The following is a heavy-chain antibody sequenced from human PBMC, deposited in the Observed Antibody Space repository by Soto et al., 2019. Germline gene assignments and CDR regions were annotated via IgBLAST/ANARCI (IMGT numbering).Heavy chain of an antibody. CDR2: ITYDSGNK. V-gene: IGHV3-30-3*01. CDR1: GFTFSSYA. D-gene: IGHD2-8*02. J-gene: IGHJ6*02. Sequence: PGGSLRLSCAASGFTFSSYAMHGFRQAPAKGRVGGAVITYDSGNKYYADSVKGRFTISRDNSKNTLYLQMNTLRAEDTAVYYCASLPRNTGGYGGYYYGMDVWGQGTTVTVSS. CDR3: ASLPRNTGGYGGYYYGMDV.